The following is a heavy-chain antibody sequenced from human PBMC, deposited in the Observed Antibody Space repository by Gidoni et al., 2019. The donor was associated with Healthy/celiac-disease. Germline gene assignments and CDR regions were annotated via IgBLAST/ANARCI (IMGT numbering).Heavy chain of an antibody. Sequence: QVQLVQSGAEVKKPGASVKVSCKASGYTFTGYYMHWVRQAPGQGLEWMGWINPNSGGTNYAQKVQGRVTMTRDTSISTAYMELSRLRSDDTAVYYCARGARYCSSTSCYTGHWFDPWGQGTLVTVSS. CDR2: INPNSGGT. CDR3: ARGARYCSSTSCYTGHWFDP. V-gene: IGHV1-2*02. J-gene: IGHJ5*02. CDR1: GYTFTGYY. D-gene: IGHD2-2*02.